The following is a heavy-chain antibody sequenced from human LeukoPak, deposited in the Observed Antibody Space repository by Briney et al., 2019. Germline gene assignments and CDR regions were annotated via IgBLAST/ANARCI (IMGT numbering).Heavy chain of an antibody. J-gene: IGHJ5*02. V-gene: IGHV3-7*01. D-gene: IGHD5-12*01. CDR2: IKQDGSEK. CDR3: ASLRRTNWFDP. Sequence: PGGSLRLSCAASGFTFSSYWMSWVRQAPGKGLEWVANIKQDGSEKYYVDSVKGRFTISRDNAKNSLYLQMNSLRAEDTAVYYCASLRRTNWFDPWGQGTLVTVSS. CDR1: GFTFSSYW.